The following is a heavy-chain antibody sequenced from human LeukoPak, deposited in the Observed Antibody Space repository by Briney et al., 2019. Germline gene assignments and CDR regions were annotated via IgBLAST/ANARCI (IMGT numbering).Heavy chain of an antibody. J-gene: IGHJ4*02. CDR1: GGSIRGYY. V-gene: IGHV4-4*07. Sequence: PSETLSLTCTVSGGSIRGYYWAWIRQPAGEPLEWIGRIFASGGTNYNPSLKSRVTMSVDTSKNQFPLKLSSVTAADTAVYYCARDLGLSLDYWGQGTLVTVSS. CDR2: IFASGGT. D-gene: IGHD3/OR15-3a*01. CDR3: ARDLGLSLDY.